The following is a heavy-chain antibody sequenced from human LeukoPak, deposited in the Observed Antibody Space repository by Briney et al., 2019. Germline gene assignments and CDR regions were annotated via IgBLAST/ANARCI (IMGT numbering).Heavy chain of an antibody. V-gene: IGHV4-39*02. CDR3: AREMGVVTAHGIDV. J-gene: IGHJ6*02. CDR1: GGSISSISSNNYH. Sequence: SEPLSLTCIVSGGSISSISSNNYHWGWIRQPPGKGLEWIGSVYYSGSTYYNPSLKSRVTISVDTSKNQFSLKLSSVTAADTALYYCAREMGVVTAHGIDVWGQGTTVTVSS. CDR2: VYYSGST. D-gene: IGHD4-23*01.